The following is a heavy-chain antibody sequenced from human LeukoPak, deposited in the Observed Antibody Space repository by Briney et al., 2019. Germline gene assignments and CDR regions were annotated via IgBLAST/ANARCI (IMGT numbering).Heavy chain of an antibody. J-gene: IGHJ3*02. D-gene: IGHD1-14*01. V-gene: IGHV3-13*04. Sequence: GGSLRLSCAASGFTFSSFDMHWVRQATGKGLEWVSAIDAAGDTYYPGSVKGRFTISRENAKNSLYLQMNSLRAGDTAVYYCARGGKPAVFGIWGQGTMVTVSS. CDR2: IDAAGDT. CDR3: ARGGKPAVFGI. CDR1: GFTFSSFD.